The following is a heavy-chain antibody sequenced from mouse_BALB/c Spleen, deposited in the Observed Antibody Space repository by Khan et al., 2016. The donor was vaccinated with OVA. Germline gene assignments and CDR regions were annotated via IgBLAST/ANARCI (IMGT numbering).Heavy chain of an antibody. J-gene: IGHJ3*01. D-gene: IGHD2-1*01. CDR3: TRRGLYGILAY. V-gene: IGHV1-7*01. CDR2: INPSTGYT. Sequence: VQLQESGAELAQPGASVKMSCQTSGYTFTTYWMHWVKQRPGQGLEWIGYINPSTGYTEYNQRFKDKATLTTDKSSSTAYIQLSRLTSEDSEVYYCTRRGLYGILAYWGKGTLVTVSA. CDR1: GYTFTTYW.